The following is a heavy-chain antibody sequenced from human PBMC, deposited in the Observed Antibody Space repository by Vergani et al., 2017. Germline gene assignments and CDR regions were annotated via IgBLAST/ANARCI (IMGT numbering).Heavy chain of an antibody. CDR1: GFTLSSYG. V-gene: IGHV3-30*18. Sequence: QVQLVESGGGVVKPGRSLRLSCAASGFTLSSYGMHWVRQAPGKGLEWVAVISYDGSNKYYADSVTGRFTISRDNSKNTLYLQMNSLRAEDTAVYYCAKGLDTAMVMLDYWGQGTLVTVSS. D-gene: IGHD5-18*01. CDR3: AKGLDTAMVMLDY. J-gene: IGHJ4*02. CDR2: ISYDGSNK.